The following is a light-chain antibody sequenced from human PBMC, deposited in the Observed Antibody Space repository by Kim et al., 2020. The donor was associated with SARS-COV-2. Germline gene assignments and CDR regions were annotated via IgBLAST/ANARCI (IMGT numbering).Light chain of an antibody. Sequence: VGQTGRITCQGDSLRSDYASWYQQKQGQAPVLVIYGKNNRPSGIPDRFSGSSSGNTASLTITGAQAEDEADYYCNSRDSSGNRVVFGGGTKLTVL. CDR3: NSRDSSGNRVV. CDR1: SLRSDY. J-gene: IGLJ2*01. CDR2: GKN. V-gene: IGLV3-19*01.